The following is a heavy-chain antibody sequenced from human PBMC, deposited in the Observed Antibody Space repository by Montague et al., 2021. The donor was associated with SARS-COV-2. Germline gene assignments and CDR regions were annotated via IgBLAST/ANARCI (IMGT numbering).Heavy chain of an antibody. Sequence: SETLSLTCTVSGDSISISLYNWCWIRPPPGKALDCIVSVYYSGTPYYTPSLKSQVTIYEDTSKNQLSLKLSSVTAADTAVYYCTRHVHMTWPEPSPGFDYWGQGTLVTVSS. D-gene: IGHD1-1*01. V-gene: IGHV4-39*01. CDR3: TRHVHMTWPEPSPGFDY. CDR1: GDSISISLYN. J-gene: IGHJ4*02. CDR2: VYYSGTP.